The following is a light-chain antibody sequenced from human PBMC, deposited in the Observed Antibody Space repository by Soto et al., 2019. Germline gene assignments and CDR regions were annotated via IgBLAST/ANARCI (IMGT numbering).Light chain of an antibody. Sequence: DIVMTQSPDSLAVSLGERATINCKSSESLLSTSNDKNYLSWYQQKPGQPPKLLIYWASAREYGVPDRFSGSGSGAAFTLTISSLQAEDVAVYYCHQYYNAPLTFGGGTKVEIK. CDR1: ESLLSTSNDKNY. V-gene: IGKV4-1*01. CDR2: WAS. J-gene: IGKJ4*01. CDR3: HQYYNAPLT.